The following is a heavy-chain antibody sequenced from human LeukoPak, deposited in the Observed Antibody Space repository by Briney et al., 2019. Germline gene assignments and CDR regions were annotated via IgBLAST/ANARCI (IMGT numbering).Heavy chain of an antibody. CDR3: ARGLGIAAAGTVRY. CDR1: GFTFSSYS. D-gene: IGHD6-13*01. V-gene: IGHV3-21*01. Sequence: GGSLRLSCAASGFTFSSYSMNWVRQAPGKGLEWVSSISSSSSYIYYADSVKGRFTISSDHAKNSLYLQMNSLRAEDTAVYYCARGLGIAAAGTVRYWGQGTLVTVSS. CDR2: ISSSSSYI. J-gene: IGHJ4*02.